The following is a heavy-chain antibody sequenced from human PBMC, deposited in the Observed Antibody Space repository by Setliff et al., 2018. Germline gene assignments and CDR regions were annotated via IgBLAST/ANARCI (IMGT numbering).Heavy chain of an antibody. J-gene: IGHJ2*01. CDR1: GFTFSTYE. CDR2: ISGSGSTT. V-gene: IGHV3-48*03. D-gene: IGHD5-18*01. Sequence: LRLSCEASGFTFSTYEMNWVRQAPGKGLEWVSYISGSGSTTYYADSVMGRFTISRDNAKNSLYLQMYSLRAEDMAVYYCARMDTAIAAYWYFDLWGRGTLVTVSS. CDR3: ARMDTAIAAYWYFDL.